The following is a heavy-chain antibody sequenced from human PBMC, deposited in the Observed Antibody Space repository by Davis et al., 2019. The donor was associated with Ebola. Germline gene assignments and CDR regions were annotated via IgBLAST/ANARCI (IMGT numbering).Heavy chain of an antibody. V-gene: IGHV2-5*02. CDR2: IYWDDDK. CDR1: GFSLSTSRVG. CDR3: ARPRGIVGADYYYGMDV. D-gene: IGHD1-26*01. Sequence: SGPTLVKPTQTLTLTCTFSGFSLSTSRVGVGWIRQPPGKALEWLALIYWDDDKRYSPSLKSRLTITKDTSKSQVVLTMTNMDPVDTATYYCARPRGIVGADYYYGMDVWGQGTTVTVSS. J-gene: IGHJ6*02.